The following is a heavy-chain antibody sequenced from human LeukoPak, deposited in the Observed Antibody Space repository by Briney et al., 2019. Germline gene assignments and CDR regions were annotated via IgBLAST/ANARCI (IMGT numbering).Heavy chain of an antibody. CDR1: GYTFTSYY. J-gene: IGHJ4*02. V-gene: IGHV1-46*01. Sequence: ASVKVSCKASGYTFTSYYMHWVRQAPGQGLEWMGILHPSGGSATYAQKFQGRVTMTRDMSTSTVYMELSSLRSEDTAVYYCASLGLVRGLLGRYFDYWGQGTLVTVSS. CDR2: LHPSGGSA. D-gene: IGHD3-10*01. CDR3: ASLGLVRGLLGRYFDY.